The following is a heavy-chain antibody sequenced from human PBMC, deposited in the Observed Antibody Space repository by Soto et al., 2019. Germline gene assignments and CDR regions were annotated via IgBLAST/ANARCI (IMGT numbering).Heavy chain of an antibody. CDR2: INAGNGNT. Sequence: VQLVQSGAEVKKPGASVKVSCKASGYTFTSYAMHWVRQAPGQRLEWMGWINAGNGNTKYSQKFQGRVTITRDTSASTAYMELSSLRSEDTAVYYCARGVKIMITFGGVIPNGVVDYWGQGTLVTVSS. CDR3: ARGVKIMITFGGVIPNGVVDY. J-gene: IGHJ4*02. D-gene: IGHD3-16*02. CDR1: GYTFTSYA. V-gene: IGHV1-3*01.